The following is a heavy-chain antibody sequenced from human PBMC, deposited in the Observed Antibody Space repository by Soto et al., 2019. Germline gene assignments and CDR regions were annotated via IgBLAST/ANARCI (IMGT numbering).Heavy chain of an antibody. CDR3: ARGPLIVRYYYYGMDV. CDR2: IIPIFGTA. V-gene: IGHV1-69*01. J-gene: IGHJ6*02. D-gene: IGHD2-8*01. CDR1: GGTFSSYA. Sequence: QVQLVQSGAEVKKPGSSVKVSCKASGGTFSSYAISWVRQAPGQGLEWTGGIIPIFGTANYAQKFQGRVTITADESTSTAYMELSSLRSEDTAVYFCARGPLIVRYYYYGMDVWGQGTTVTVSS.